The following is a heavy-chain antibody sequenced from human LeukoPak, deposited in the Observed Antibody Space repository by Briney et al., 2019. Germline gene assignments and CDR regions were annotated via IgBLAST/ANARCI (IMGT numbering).Heavy chain of an antibody. Sequence: PSETLSLTCTVSGGSISSGGYYWSWIRQHPGKGLEWIGYIYYSGSTYYNPSLKSRVTISVDTSKNQFSLKLSSVTAADTAVYYCATGGRLRLGELSSWGQGTLVTVSS. CDR3: ATGGRLRLGELSS. CDR2: IYYSGST. V-gene: IGHV4-31*03. CDR1: GGSISSGGYY. J-gene: IGHJ5*02. D-gene: IGHD3-16*02.